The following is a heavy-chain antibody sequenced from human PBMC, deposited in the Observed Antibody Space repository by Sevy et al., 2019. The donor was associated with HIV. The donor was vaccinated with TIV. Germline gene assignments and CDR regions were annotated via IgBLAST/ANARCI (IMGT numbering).Heavy chain of an antibody. J-gene: IGHJ5*02. CDR1: GGSISSGGYY. V-gene: IGHV4-31*03. CDR2: IYYSGST. Sequence: SETLSLTCTVSGGSISSGGYYWSWIRQHPGKGLEWIGYIYYSGSTYYNPSLKSRFTISVDTSKNQFSLKLSSVTAADTAVYYCARKRITMVRGVITGNNWFDPWGQGTLVTVSS. CDR3: ARKRITMVRGVITGNNWFDP. D-gene: IGHD3-10*01.